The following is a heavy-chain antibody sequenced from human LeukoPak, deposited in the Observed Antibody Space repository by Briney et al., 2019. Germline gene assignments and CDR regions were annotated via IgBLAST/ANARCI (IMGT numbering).Heavy chain of an antibody. CDR1: GGSISSSSYY. CDR3: ARMRVTPYIAFDY. CDR2: IYYSGST. D-gene: IGHD4-23*01. Sequence: PSETLSLTCTVSGGSISSSSYYWGWIRQPPGKGLEWIGSIYYSGSTYYNPSLKSRVTKSVDTSKNQFSLKLSSVTAADTAVYYCARMRVTPYIAFDYWGQGSQVSVSS. V-gene: IGHV4-39*07. J-gene: IGHJ4*02.